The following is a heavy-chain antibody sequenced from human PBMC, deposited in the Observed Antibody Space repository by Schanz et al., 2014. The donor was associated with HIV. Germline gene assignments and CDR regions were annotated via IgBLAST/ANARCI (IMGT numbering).Heavy chain of an antibody. D-gene: IGHD6-6*01. CDR1: GGIFSYHA. J-gene: IGHJ3*02. Sequence: QVQLVQSGAKVKKPGSSVKVSCKASGGIFSYHAINWVRQAPGQGLEWMGGIIPIFATPNYAQKFQGRVTITADEATSTAYMELRSLRSEDTAVYYCARGLGDSSSSEPFDIWGQGTKVTVSS. CDR3: ARGLGDSSSSEPFDI. CDR2: IIPIFATP. V-gene: IGHV1-69*01.